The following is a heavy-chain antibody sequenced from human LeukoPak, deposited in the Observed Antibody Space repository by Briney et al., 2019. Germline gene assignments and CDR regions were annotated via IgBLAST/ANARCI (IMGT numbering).Heavy chain of an antibody. CDR3: ARVLCSGDSCWYHFDF. D-gene: IGHD2-15*01. CDR1: GFTFSNYA. J-gene: IGHJ4*02. Sequence: GGSLRLSCVASGFTFSNYAMNWVRQAPGKGLEWVSGVSGGGSSTYYADSVKGRFTISRDNSKNMLYLQMNSLRAEDTAVYYCARVLCSGDSCWYHFDFWGRGTLVTVSS. V-gene: IGHV3-23*01. CDR2: VSGGGSST.